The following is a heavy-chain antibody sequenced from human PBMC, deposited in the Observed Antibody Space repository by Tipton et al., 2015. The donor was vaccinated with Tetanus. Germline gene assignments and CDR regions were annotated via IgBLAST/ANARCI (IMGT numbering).Heavy chain of an antibody. V-gene: IGHV4-4*02. Sequence: TLSLTCAVTGGSISGPNWWSWVRQPPGKGLEWIGEISPSGNTNYNPSLKSRVTISADTSRNQFSLTLSSVTAADTAVYYCARGSGWADFWGQGTQVTVSS. D-gene: IGHD6-19*01. CDR1: GGSISGPNW. CDR2: ISPSGNT. CDR3: ARGSGWADF. J-gene: IGHJ4*02.